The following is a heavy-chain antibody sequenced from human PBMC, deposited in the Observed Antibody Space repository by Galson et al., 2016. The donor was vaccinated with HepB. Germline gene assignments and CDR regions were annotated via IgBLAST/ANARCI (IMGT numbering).Heavy chain of an antibody. CDR3: VKSSPNIR. CDR1: GFTFDDHA. CDR2: STWNSLTI. V-gene: IGHV3-9*01. D-gene: IGHD2-15*01. Sequence: SLRLSCAASGFTFDDHAMHWVRQAPGKGLEWVSGSTWNSLTIGYAASVKGRFTISRDNAKKSLYLQMNSLRTEDTALYYCVKSSPNIRWGQGTLVTVSS. J-gene: IGHJ4*02.